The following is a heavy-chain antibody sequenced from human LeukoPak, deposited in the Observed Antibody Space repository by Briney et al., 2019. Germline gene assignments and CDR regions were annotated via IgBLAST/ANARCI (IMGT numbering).Heavy chain of an antibody. Sequence: ASVKVSCKASGGTFSSYAISWVRQAPGQGLEWMGRIIPIFGTANYAQKFQGRVTITTDESTSTAYMELSSLRSEDTAVYYCARAIVAYCGGDCYSVHFDYWAREPWSPSPQ. V-gene: IGHV1-69*05. CDR3: ARAIVAYCGGDCYSVHFDY. CDR1: GGTFSSYA. CDR2: IIPIFGTA. D-gene: IGHD2-21*02. J-gene: IGHJ4*02.